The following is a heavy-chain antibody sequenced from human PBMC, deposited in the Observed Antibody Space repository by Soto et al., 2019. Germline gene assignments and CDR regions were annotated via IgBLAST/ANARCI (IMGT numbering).Heavy chain of an antibody. CDR3: ASAPIVVVPAAMGY. V-gene: IGHV1-2*02. D-gene: IGHD2-2*01. Sequence: QVQLVQSGAEVKKTGASVKVSCKASGYTFTGYYMHWVRQAPGQGLEWMGWINPNSGGTNYAQKFQGRVTMTRDTYISTAYMELIRLRSDDTAVYSCASAPIVVVPAAMGYCGKGTLVTVSS. J-gene: IGHJ4*02. CDR2: INPNSGGT. CDR1: GYTFTGYY.